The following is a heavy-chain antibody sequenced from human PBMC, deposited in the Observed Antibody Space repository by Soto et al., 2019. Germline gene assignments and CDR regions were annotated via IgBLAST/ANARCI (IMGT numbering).Heavy chain of an antibody. V-gene: IGHV3-30*18. CDR1: GFSFSSYG. CDR2: ISYHGVNK. D-gene: IGHD4-17*01. CDR3: GKYSDYGDHRDWFDP. J-gene: IGHJ5*02. Sequence: QVQLVESGGGVVYPGRSLRLSSTASGFSFSSYGVHWVRQAPGKGLEWVAVISYHGVNKYYADSVNGRFTISRDNSKNMVFLQMNSLRVEDTAVYYCGKYSDYGDHRDWFDPWGQGTLVTVSS.